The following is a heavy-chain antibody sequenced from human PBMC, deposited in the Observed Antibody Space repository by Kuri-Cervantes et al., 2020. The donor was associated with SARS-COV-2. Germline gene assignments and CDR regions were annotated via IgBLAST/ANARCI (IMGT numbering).Heavy chain of an antibody. V-gene: IGHV4-59*12. Sequence: GSLRLSCTVSGGPISSYYWGWIRQPPGKGLEWIGYIYYSGSTNYNPSLKSRVTISVDTSKNQFSLKLSSVTAADTAVYYCARAGEWFDYWGQGTLVTVSS. CDR1: GGPISSYY. D-gene: IGHD3-10*01. CDR3: ARAGEWFDY. CDR2: IYYSGST. J-gene: IGHJ4*02.